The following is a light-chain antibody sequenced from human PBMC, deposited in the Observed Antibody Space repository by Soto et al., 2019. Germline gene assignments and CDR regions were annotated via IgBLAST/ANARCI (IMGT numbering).Light chain of an antibody. CDR2: AAS. Sequence: DIQMTQSPSSVGDRVTITCRASQSISSDLNWSPQKPGKAPKLLIYAASSLQSGVPSTFSGSESGTASTHTITSLKPEAFATSCSQQSYSTPPLTFGGGTKVETK. J-gene: IGKJ4*01. CDR3: QQSYSTPPLT. V-gene: IGKV1-39*01. CDR1: QSISSD.